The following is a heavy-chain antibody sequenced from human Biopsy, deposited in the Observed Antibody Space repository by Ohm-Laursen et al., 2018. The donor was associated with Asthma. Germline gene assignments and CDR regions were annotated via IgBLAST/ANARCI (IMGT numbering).Heavy chain of an antibody. V-gene: IGHV4-39*01. CDR3: ARHWSGNGWLDVYNYFDP. CDR1: GAPITSPNY. Sequence: PSQTLSLTCTVSGAPITSPNYWAWIRQAPGERLEWVASVYHSGETFYNPSLRSRLSMSADTSRNQFSLRLNSVTAADTAVYYCARHWSGNGWLDVYNYFDPWGPGTLVTVSS. J-gene: IGHJ5*02. D-gene: IGHD5-24*01. CDR2: VYHSGET.